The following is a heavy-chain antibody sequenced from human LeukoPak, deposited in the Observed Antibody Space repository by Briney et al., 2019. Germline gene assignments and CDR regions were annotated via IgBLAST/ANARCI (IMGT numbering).Heavy chain of an antibody. CDR3: ARPGYSSSRYGMDV. CDR1: GITFSDYY. J-gene: IGHJ6*02. D-gene: IGHD6-13*01. Sequence: GGSLRLSCAASGITFSDYYMSWIRQAPGKGLEWVSYISSSSSYTNYADSVKGRFTISRDNAKNSLYLQMKSLRDEDTAVYYCARPGYSSSRYGMDVWGQGTTVTVSS. V-gene: IGHV3-11*06. CDR2: ISSSSSYT.